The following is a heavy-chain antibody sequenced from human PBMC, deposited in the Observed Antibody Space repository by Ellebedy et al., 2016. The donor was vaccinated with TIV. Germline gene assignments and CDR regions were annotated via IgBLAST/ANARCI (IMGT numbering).Heavy chain of an antibody. CDR3: ARASTAVVNNWFDP. Sequence: ASVKVSCKTSGYSFATYAMNWVRQAPGQGLEWMGWINTNTGNPTYAQGFTGRFVFSLDTSVSTAYLQISSLKAEDTAIYYCARASTAVVNNWFDPWGQGTLVTVSS. D-gene: IGHD4-23*01. CDR1: GYSFATYA. V-gene: IGHV7-4-1*02. CDR2: INTNTGNP. J-gene: IGHJ5*02.